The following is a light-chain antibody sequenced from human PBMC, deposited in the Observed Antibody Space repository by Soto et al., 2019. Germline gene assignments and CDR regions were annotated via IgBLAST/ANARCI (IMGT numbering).Light chain of an antibody. J-gene: IGKJ3*01. Sequence: DIQMTQSPSSLSASVGDRVTITCRASQTISRYLNWYQQKPGKAPKLLIYDASNLQTGVPSRFSGSGSGTDFTFTISSLQPEDIATYYCQQYDSLPIAFGPGTKVDI. CDR2: DAS. V-gene: IGKV1-33*01. CDR1: QTISRY. CDR3: QQYDSLPIA.